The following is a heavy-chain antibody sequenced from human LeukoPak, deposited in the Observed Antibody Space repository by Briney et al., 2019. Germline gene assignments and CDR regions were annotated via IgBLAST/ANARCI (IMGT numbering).Heavy chain of an antibody. CDR1: GFTFSSYA. CDR2: ISGSGGST. Sequence: GGSLRLSCAASGFTFSSYAMSWVRQAPGKGLEWVSAISGSGGSTYYADSVKGRFTISRDNSKNTLYLQMNSLRAEDTAVYYCAKVPPVWSGYPYYFDYWGQGTLVTVSS. J-gene: IGHJ4*02. V-gene: IGHV3-23*01. D-gene: IGHD3-3*01. CDR3: AKVPPVWSGYPYYFDY.